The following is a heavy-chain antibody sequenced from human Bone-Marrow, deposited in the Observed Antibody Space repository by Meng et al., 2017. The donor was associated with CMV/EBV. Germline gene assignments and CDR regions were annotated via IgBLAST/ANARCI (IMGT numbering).Heavy chain of an antibody. J-gene: IGHJ1*01. CDR1: GGTFSSYA. CDR2: INPSGGST. D-gene: IGHD3-22*01. CDR3: ARDRGYPWGCAY. Sequence: ASVKVSCKASGGTFSSYAISWVRQAPGQGLEWMGIINPSGGSTSYAQKFQGRVTMTRDTSTSTVYMELSSLRSEDTAVYYCARDRGYPWGCAYWGQGTLVTVSS. V-gene: IGHV1-46*01.